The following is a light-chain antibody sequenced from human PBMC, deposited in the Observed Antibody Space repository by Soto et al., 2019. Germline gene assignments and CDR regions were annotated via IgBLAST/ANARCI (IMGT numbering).Light chain of an antibody. CDR1: HDISTY. V-gene: IGKV1-9*01. CDR2: EAS. CDR3: QQLNTLPFT. J-gene: IGKJ5*01. Sequence: DIQLTQSPSLLSASVGDRVTITCRASHDISTYLAWYLQKPGKAPKLMIYEASTLQSGVPSRFSGSGSGTEFTLTISGLLPEDFATYHCQQLNTLPFTFGQGTRLDTK.